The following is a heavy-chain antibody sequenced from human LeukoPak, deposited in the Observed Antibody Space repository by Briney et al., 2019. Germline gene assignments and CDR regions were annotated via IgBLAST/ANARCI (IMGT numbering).Heavy chain of an antibody. D-gene: IGHD1-26*01. CDR2: IYYSGST. V-gene: IGHV4-59*08. Sequence: SETLSLTCTVSGGSISSYYWSWIRQPPGKGLEWIGYIYYSGSTNYNPSLKSRVTISVDTYKNQFSLKLSSVTAADTAVYYCARRSPDGSYYYFDYWGQGTLVTVSS. CDR3: ARRSPDGSYYYFDY. J-gene: IGHJ4*02. CDR1: GGSISSYY.